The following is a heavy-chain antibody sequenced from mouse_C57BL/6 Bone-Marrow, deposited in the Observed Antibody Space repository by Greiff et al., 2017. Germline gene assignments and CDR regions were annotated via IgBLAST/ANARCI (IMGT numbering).Heavy chain of an antibody. J-gene: IGHJ2*01. CDR3: TRVRYYGSSYFDY. Sequence: EVKVVESGEGLVKPGGSLKLSCAASGFTFSSYAMSWVRQTPEKRLEWVAYISSGGDYIYYADTVKGRFTISRDNARNTLYLQMSSLKSEDTAMYYCTRVRYYGSSYFDYWGQGTTLTVSS. D-gene: IGHD1-1*01. V-gene: IGHV5-9-1*02. CDR2: ISSGGDYI. CDR1: GFTFSSYA.